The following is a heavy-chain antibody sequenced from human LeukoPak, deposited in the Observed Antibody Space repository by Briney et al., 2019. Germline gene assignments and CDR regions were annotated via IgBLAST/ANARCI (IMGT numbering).Heavy chain of an antibody. J-gene: IGHJ4*02. CDR3: ARSTFSYYYDSSGYYHGPFDY. CDR1: GGSISSSSYY. CDR2: IYYSGST. Sequence: SETLSLTCTVSGGSISSSSYYWGWIRQPPGKGLVWIGSIYYSGSTYYNPSLKSRVTISVDTSKNQFSLKLSSVTAADTAVYYCARSTFSYYYDSSGYYHGPFDYWGQGTLVTVSS. D-gene: IGHD3-22*01. V-gene: IGHV4-39*01.